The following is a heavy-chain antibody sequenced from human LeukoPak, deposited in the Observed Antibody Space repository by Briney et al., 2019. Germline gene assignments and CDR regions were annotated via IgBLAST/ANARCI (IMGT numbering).Heavy chain of an antibody. Sequence: GGSLRLSCAASEFTFSRYWMHWVRQAPGKGLVWVSRVSPDGLTTKYADSVKGRFTISRDNAKNTLYLQMNSLRDEDTAMYYCSRERDSNWFDPWGQGTLVTVS. CDR2: VSPDGLTT. V-gene: IGHV3-74*03. CDR3: SRERDSNWFDP. CDR1: EFTFSRYW. J-gene: IGHJ5*02.